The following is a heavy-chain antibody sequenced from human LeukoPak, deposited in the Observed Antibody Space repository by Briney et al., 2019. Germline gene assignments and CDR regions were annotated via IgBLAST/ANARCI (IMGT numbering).Heavy chain of an antibody. CDR2: IYHSGST. CDR1: GYSISSGYY. Sequence: SETLSLTCTVSGYSISSGYYWGWIRQPPGKGLEWIGSIYHSGSTNYNPSLKSRVTISVDTSKNQFSLKLSSVTAADTAVYYCARQGSSWTFDYWGQGTLVTVSS. CDR3: ARQGSSWTFDY. V-gene: IGHV4-38-2*02. D-gene: IGHD6-13*01. J-gene: IGHJ4*02.